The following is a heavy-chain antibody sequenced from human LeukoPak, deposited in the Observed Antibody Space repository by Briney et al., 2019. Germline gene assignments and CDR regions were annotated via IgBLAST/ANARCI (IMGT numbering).Heavy chain of an antibody. Sequence: PGGSLRLSCAASGFTFSSYAMHWVRQAPGKGLEWVAVISYDGSNKYYADSVKGRFTISRDNSKNTMYLQMNGLRAEDTAVYYRARDLKEPVAGSGTDYWGQGTLVTVSS. CDR1: GFTFSSYA. CDR2: ISYDGSNK. J-gene: IGHJ4*02. CDR3: ARDLKEPVAGSGTDY. V-gene: IGHV3-30*04. D-gene: IGHD6-19*01.